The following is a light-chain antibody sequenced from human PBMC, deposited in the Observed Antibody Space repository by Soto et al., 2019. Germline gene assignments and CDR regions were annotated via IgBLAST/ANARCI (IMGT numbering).Light chain of an antibody. J-gene: IGKJ1*01. CDR3: QQYNSYPWT. CDR1: QSISSW. CDR2: DAS. Sequence: DIQMTQSPSTLSVSVGDTVTISCRASQSISSWLAWYQQKPGKAPKLLIYDASSLESGVPARFGGSGSGTEFTLTITSLQPDDFATYYCQQYNSYPWTFGQGTKVDIK. V-gene: IGKV1-5*01.